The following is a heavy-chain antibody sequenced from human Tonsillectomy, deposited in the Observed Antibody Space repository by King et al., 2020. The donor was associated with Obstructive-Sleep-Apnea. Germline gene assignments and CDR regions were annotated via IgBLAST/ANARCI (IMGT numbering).Heavy chain of an antibody. CDR1: GFTFSSYA. V-gene: IGHV3-23*04. D-gene: IGHD5-24*01. Sequence: VQLVESGGGLVQPGGSLRLSCAASGFTFSSYAMSWVRQAPGKGLEWVSAISVSGGSPYYADSLKGRFTISRHNSKNTLYLQMNSLRAEDTAVYYCATGRRDGYNLFDYWGQGTLVTVSS. J-gene: IGHJ4*02. CDR2: ISVSGGSP. CDR3: ATGRRDGYNLFDY.